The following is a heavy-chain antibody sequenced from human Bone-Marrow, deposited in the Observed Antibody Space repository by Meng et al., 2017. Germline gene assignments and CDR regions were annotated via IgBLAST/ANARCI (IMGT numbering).Heavy chain of an antibody. D-gene: IGHD6-19*01. CDR1: GASVSSGYW. V-gene: IGHV4-4*02. Sequence: QVHLQDAGPGLVKPSGTLSLSCGVSGASVSSGYWWTWVRQPPGKGLEWIGEFHHSGTTNYNPSLRSRVTISVDTSKNQFSLRLTSVTAADTAVYYCAASPGWWRIDSWGQGTLVTVSS. J-gene: IGHJ4*02. CDR3: AASPGWWRIDS. CDR2: FHHSGTT.